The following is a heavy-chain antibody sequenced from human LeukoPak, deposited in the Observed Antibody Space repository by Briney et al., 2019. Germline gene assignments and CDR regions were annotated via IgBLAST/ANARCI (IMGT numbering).Heavy chain of an antibody. V-gene: IGHV3-33*01. CDR3: ARDRHCVNGVCHSPPGMDI. Sequence: PGRSLRLFCAASGFILNDHVMHWVRQAPGNGMEWVADIWFDKNQHFADSVKGRFAISRDNSKNTVYLQINSLRAEDTAVYYCARDRHCVNGVCHSPPGMDIWGQGTTVTVSS. CDR2: IWFDKNQ. J-gene: IGHJ6*02. D-gene: IGHD2-8*01. CDR1: GFILNDHV.